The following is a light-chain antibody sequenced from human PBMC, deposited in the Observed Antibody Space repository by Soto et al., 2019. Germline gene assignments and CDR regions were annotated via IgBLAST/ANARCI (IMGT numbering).Light chain of an antibody. V-gene: IGLV1-51*01. CDR2: DNI. CDR1: NSNIGTKN. J-gene: IGLJ2*01. CDR3: GTWDSSLSGGV. Sequence: QSVLTQPPSVSAAPGQTVTISCSGSNSNIGTKNVCWYQQLPETAPKLLIYDNIKRPSGIPDRFSASKSGTSATLAITGLQTGDEADYYCGTWDSSLSGGVFGGGTKLTVL.